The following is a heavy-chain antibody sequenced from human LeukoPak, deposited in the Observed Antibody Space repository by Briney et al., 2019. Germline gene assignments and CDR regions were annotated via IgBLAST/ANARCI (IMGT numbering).Heavy chain of an antibody. V-gene: IGHV4-30-2*01. J-gene: IGHJ4*02. Sequence: SETLSLTCAVSGGSISSGGYSWSWIRQPPGKGLEWIGYIYHSGSTYYNPSLKSRVTISVDRSKNQFSLKLSSVTAADTAVYYCARAFIGDYFDYWGQGTLVTVSS. CDR3: ARAFIGDYFDY. CDR1: GGSISSGGYS. D-gene: IGHD1-26*01. CDR2: IYHSGST.